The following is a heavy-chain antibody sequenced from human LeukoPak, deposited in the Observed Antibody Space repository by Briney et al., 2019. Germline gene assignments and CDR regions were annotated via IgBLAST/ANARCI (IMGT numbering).Heavy chain of an antibody. CDR3: ARHRLYYYDSSGYYYLPYFDY. CDR2: IYYSGST. V-gene: IGHV4-39*01. CDR1: GGSFSGYY. D-gene: IGHD3-22*01. Sequence: SETLSLTCAVYGGSFSGYYWGWIRQPPGKGLEWIGSIYYSGSTYYNPSLKSRVTISVDTSKNQFSLKLSSVTTADTAVYYCARHRLYYYDSSGYYYLPYFDYWGQGTLVTVSS. J-gene: IGHJ4*02.